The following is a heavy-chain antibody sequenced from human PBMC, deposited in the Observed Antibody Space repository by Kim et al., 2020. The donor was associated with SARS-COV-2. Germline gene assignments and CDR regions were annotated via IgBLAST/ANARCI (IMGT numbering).Heavy chain of an antibody. V-gene: IGHV3-11*01. J-gene: IGHJ3*02. D-gene: IGHD6-25*01. Sequence: GGSLRLSCAASGFTFSDYYMSWIRQAPGKGLEWVSYISSSGSTIYYADSVKGRFTISRDNAKNSLYLQMKSLRAEDTAVYYCARDRPSAAAFDIWGQGTMVAVSS. CDR3: ARDRPSAAAFDI. CDR1: GFTFSDYY. CDR2: ISSSGSTI.